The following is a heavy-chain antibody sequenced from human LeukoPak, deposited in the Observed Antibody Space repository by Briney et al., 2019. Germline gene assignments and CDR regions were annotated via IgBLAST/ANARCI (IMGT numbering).Heavy chain of an antibody. Sequence: PGGSLRLSCAASGFTFSSYWMSWVRQAPGKGLEWVANIKQDGGEKYYVDSVKGRFTISRDNAKNSLYLQMNSLRAEDTAVYYCARDRRYDFWSGIYYYYMDVWGKGTTVTVSS. V-gene: IGHV3-7*01. CDR2: IKQDGGEK. CDR3: ARDRRYDFWSGIYYYYMDV. J-gene: IGHJ6*03. D-gene: IGHD3-3*01. CDR1: GFTFSSYW.